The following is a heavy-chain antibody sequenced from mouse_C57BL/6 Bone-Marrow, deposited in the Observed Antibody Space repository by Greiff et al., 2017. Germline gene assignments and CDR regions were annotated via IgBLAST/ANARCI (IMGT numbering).Heavy chain of an antibody. CDR1: GYTFTGYW. CDR3: ARKEESVVAPYAY. D-gene: IGHD1-1*01. CDR2: ILPGSGST. J-gene: IGHJ4*01. V-gene: IGHV1-9*01. Sequence: VMLKESGAELMKPGASVKLSCKATGYTFTGYWIEWVKQRPGHGLEWIGEILPGSGSTNYKEKFKGKATVTADTSSNTAYMQLSSLATEDSAIYCCARKEESVVAPYAYWGQGTSVTVSS.